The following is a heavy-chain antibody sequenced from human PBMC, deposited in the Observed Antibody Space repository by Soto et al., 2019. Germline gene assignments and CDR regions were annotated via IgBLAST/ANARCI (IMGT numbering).Heavy chain of an antibody. Sequence: NPSETLSLTCTVSGGSISNDNYSWSWIRQSRGKGLEWIGYIYYTGSTYYNPSLKSRVTISIDRSKNQFSLKLTSVTVADSAVYYCARGGFQLLPDYWGQGSLVTVSS. CDR2: IYYTGST. CDR1: GGSISNDNYS. J-gene: IGHJ4*02. CDR3: ARGGFQLLPDY. V-gene: IGHV4-30-2*06. D-gene: IGHD2-21*01.